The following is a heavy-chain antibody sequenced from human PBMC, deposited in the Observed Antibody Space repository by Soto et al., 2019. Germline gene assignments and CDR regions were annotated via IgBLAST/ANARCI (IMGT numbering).Heavy chain of an antibody. D-gene: IGHD5-18*01. J-gene: IGHJ4*02. Sequence: ASVKVSCKSSGYAFTGYYIHWVRQAPGQGLEWMGWINPNSDDTNYAQKFQGRVTMTRDTSFSTAYMELSSLRSDDTAVYYCATRYSYVHFWGQGTLVTVSS. CDR2: INPNSDDT. CDR3: ATRYSYVHF. CDR1: GYAFTGYY. V-gene: IGHV1-2*02.